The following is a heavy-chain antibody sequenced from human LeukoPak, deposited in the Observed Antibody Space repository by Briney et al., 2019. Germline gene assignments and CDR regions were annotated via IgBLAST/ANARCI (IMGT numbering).Heavy chain of an antibody. CDR3: ARGATVITEQSFHS. CDR1: GFTFSGYS. CDR2: ISSSGSTI. Sequence: PGGSLRLSCAASGFTFSGYSMNWVRQAPGKGLEWVSYISSSGSTIYYADSVKGRFTISRDNAKNSLYLKMNSLRGEDTAVYYCARGATVITEQSFHSWGQGTLVTVSS. D-gene: IGHD4-17*01. V-gene: IGHV3-48*04. J-gene: IGHJ4*02.